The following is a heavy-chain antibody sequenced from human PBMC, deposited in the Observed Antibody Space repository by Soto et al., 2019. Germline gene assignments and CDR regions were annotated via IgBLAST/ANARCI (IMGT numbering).Heavy chain of an antibody. CDR3: ARGIGYCSSINCYSSRRLRVDS. V-gene: IGHV4-34*01. CDR1: GGSFSGYY. CDR2: VNHSGTT. D-gene: IGHD2-2*01. Sequence: QVQLQQWGAGLLKHSETQSLTCAVYGGSFSGYYWTWIRQSPEKGLEWIVEVNHSGTTYYNPSLKTRVTISVHTPKNQFSLKMSSVTAADTAVYYCARGIGYCSSINCYSSRRLRVDSWGQGTLVSVSS. J-gene: IGHJ4*02.